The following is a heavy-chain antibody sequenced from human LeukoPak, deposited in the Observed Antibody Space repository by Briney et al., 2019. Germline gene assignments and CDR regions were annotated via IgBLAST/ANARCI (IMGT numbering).Heavy chain of an antibody. CDR1: GGSFSGYY. CDR2: IYYSGNT. CDR3: ARGAGAFDI. J-gene: IGHJ3*02. Sequence: PSETLSLTCAVYGGSFSGYYWSWIRQPPGKGLEYIGHIYYSGNTNYNPSLKSRVTISVDTSRNGFSLNLNSVTAADTAVYYCARGAGAFDIWGQGTMVTVSS. V-gene: IGHV4-59*01.